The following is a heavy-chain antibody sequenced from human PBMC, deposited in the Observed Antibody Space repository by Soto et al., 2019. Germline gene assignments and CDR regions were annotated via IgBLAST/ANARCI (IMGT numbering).Heavy chain of an antibody. CDR3: ARDYRPTYYYDRSGYYHRTYFDY. CDR2: ITYRAST. Sequence: SETLSLTCTVSGGSISSGDYYWSWIRQSPGKGLEWIGYITYRASTYYNPSLQSRVTMSVDTSRNQFALRLSSVTAADTAVYYCARDYRPTYYYDRSGYYHRTYFDYWGQGSLVTVSS. D-gene: IGHD3-22*01. V-gene: IGHV4-30-4*08. J-gene: IGHJ4*02. CDR1: GGSISSGDYY.